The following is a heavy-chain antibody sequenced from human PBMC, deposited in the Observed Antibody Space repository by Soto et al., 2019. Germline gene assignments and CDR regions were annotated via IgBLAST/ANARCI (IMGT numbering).Heavy chain of an antibody. CDR2: IYSGGST. Sequence: GGSLRLSCAASGFTVSSNYMSWVRQAPGKGLEWVSVIYSGGSTYYADSVKGRFTISRHNSKNTLYLQMNSLRAEDTAVYYCARVEVPAGDYYYYMDVWGKGTTVTVSS. V-gene: IGHV3-53*04. D-gene: IGHD2-2*01. CDR1: GFTVSSNY. J-gene: IGHJ6*03. CDR3: ARVEVPAGDYYYYMDV.